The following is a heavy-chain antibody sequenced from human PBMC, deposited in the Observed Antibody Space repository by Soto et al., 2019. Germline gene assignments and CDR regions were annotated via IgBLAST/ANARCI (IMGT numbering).Heavy chain of an antibody. CDR3: AHRKDFWGPADDYYYYGMDV. CDR2: IYWNDDN. CDR1: GFSLNTRGVG. J-gene: IGHJ6*02. V-gene: IGHV2-5*01. Sequence: FRPALVNPTRTLTLYCTFFGFSLNTRGVGVGWNRQPPGKALELLALIYWNDDNGYSPSLKSTLTITKDTSKNQVVLTMTNMDPVDTATYYCAHRKDFWGPADDYYYYGMDVWGQGTTVTVSS. D-gene: IGHD3-3*01.